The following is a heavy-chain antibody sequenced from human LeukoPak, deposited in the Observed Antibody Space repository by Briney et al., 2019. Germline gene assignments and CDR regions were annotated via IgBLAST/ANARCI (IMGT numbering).Heavy chain of an antibody. V-gene: IGHV4-59*12. Sequence: PSETLSLTCTVSGGSISSYYWSWIRQPPGKGLEWIGYIYYSGSTYYNPSLKSRVSISVDTYKNQFFMKLSSVTAADTAVYYCARDRRFGDSRYDYWGQGTLVTVSS. D-gene: IGHD3-22*01. J-gene: IGHJ4*02. CDR2: IYYSGST. CDR3: ARDRRFGDSRYDY. CDR1: GGSISSYY.